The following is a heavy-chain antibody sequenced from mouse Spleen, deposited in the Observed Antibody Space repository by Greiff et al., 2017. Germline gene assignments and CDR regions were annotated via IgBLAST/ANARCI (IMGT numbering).Heavy chain of an antibody. J-gene: IGHJ1*01. CDR3: ARSSRYRYFDV. CDR1: GYTFNDHT. V-gene: IGHV1-78*01. CDR2: IYPRDGST. Sequence: KQSDAELVKPGASVKISCKVSGYTFNDHTIHWMKQRPEQGLEWIGYIYPRDGSTKYNEKFKGKATLTTDKSSSTAYMQLNILTSDHSAVYFCARSSRYRYFDVFGAGTTVTVSS. D-gene: IGHD2-14*01.